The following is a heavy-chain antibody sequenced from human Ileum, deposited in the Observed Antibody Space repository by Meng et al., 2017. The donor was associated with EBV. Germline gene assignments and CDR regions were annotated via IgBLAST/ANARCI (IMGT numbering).Heavy chain of an antibody. CDR3: ARGSGAGGRDWFDP. J-gene: IGHJ5*02. CDR2: MNSNSGNT. Sequence: QVQVGQVGAGVKKPGASVKVSWKASGFTFIYHDIDWFRQAPGQGLEWMGWMNSNSGNTGYGQKFQDRVTMTRNTSISTAYMELSSLTSEDTALYYCARGSGAGGRDWFDPWGQGTLVTVSS. CDR1: GFTFIYHD. D-gene: IGHD3-16*01. V-gene: IGHV1-8*02.